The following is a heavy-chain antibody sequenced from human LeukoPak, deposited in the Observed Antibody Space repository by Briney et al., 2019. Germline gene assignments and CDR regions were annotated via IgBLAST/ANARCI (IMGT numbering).Heavy chain of an antibody. CDR1: GYTFTGYY. CDR2: INPNSGGT. D-gene: IGHD4-17*01. J-gene: IGHJ4*02. V-gene: IGHV1-2*02. CDR3: ARAITTTVTYASTDERDY. Sequence: ASVKVSCKASGYTFTGYYMHWVRQAPGQGLEWMGWINPNSGGTNYAQKFQGRVTMTRDTSISTAYMELSRLRSDDTAVYYCARAITTTVTYASTDERDYWGQGTLVTVSS.